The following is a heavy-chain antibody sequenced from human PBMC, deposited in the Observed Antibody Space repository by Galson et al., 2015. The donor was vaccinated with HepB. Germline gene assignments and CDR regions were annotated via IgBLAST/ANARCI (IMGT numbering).Heavy chain of an antibody. Sequence: LRLSCAASGFTFSSYWMSWVRQAPGKGLEWVANIKQDGGEKYYVDSVKGRFTISRDNAKNSLYLQMNSLRAEDTAVYYCARDRYYDILTGYYTPYYFDYWGQGTLVTVSS. V-gene: IGHV3-7*03. CDR3: ARDRYYDILTGYYTPYYFDY. J-gene: IGHJ4*02. CDR2: IKQDGGEK. CDR1: GFTFSSYW. D-gene: IGHD3-9*01.